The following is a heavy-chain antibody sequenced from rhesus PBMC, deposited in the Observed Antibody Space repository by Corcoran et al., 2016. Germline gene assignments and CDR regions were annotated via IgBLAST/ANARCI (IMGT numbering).Heavy chain of an antibody. Sequence: QVQLQESGPGVVKPSETLSLTCAVSGGSISDSYRWSWIRQPPGKGLEWIGYIYGSSTSTNYNPSLKSRVTISKDTSKNQFSLKLSSVTAADTAVYYCARDQGGYSYGYFDCWGQGVLVTVSS. CDR1: GGSISDSYR. CDR3: ARDQGGYSYGYFDC. CDR2: IYGSSTST. V-gene: IGHV4S10*01. J-gene: IGHJ4*01. D-gene: IGHD5-36*01.